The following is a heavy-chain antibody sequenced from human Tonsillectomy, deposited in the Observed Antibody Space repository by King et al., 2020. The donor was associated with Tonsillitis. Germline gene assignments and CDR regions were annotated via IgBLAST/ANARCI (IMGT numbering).Heavy chain of an antibody. CDR1: GYAFTVYP. Sequence: VQLVQSGSELKKPGASVKVSCKASGYAFTVYPMSWVRQAPGQGLEWMGWINTNTRNATYAQGFTGRFVFSLDTSVSTAFLQITSLKADDTAFYFCARVRYCGYGSCYDIDHWGQGTLVTVSP. CDR3: ARVRYCGYGSCYDIDH. V-gene: IGHV7-4-1*02. J-gene: IGHJ4*02. D-gene: IGHD2-15*01. CDR2: INTNTRNA.